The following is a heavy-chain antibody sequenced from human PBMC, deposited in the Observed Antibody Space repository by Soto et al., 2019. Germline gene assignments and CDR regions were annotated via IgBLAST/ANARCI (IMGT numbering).Heavy chain of an antibody. CDR1: GFTFSSYW. CDR3: AKDGLGAAGSDYYYYYGMDV. V-gene: IGHV3-7*01. Sequence: GGSLRLSCAASGFTFSSYWMSWVRQAPGKGLEWVANIKQDGSEKYYVDSVKGRFTISRDNSKNTLYLQMNSLRAEDTAVYYCAKDGLGAAGSDYYYYYGMDVWGQGTTVTVSS. J-gene: IGHJ6*02. CDR2: IKQDGSEK. D-gene: IGHD6-13*01.